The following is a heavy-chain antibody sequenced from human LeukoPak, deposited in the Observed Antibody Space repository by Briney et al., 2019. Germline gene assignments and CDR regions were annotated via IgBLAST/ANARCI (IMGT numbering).Heavy chain of an antibody. CDR2: FDPEDGET. V-gene: IGHV1-24*01. J-gene: IGHJ3*02. D-gene: IGHD1-26*01. CDR1: GYTLTELS. Sequence: ASVKVSCKVSGYTLTELSMHWVRQAPGKGLEWMGGFDPEDGETIYAQKFQGRVTMTEDTSTDTAYMELSSLRSEDTAVYYCAPKLIVGVVPDAFDIWGQGTMVTVSS. CDR3: APKLIVGVVPDAFDI.